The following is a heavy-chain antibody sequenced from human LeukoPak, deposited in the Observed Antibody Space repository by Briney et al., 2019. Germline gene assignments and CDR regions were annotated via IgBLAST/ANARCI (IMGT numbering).Heavy chain of an antibody. J-gene: IGHJ4*02. D-gene: IGHD2-21*02. CDR1: GYTFTDYY. V-gene: IGHV1-2*02. CDR2: INPNSGGT. CDR3: ARVPRRYCGGDCYSDY. Sequence: ASVKVSCKASGYTFTDYYMHWVRQAPGQGREWMGWINPNSGGTNYAQKFQGRVTMTRDTSISTAYMELSRLRYDDTAVYFCARVPRRYCGGDCYSDYWGQGTLVTVSS.